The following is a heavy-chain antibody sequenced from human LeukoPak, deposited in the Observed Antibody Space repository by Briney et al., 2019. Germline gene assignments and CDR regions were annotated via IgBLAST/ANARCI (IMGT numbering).Heavy chain of an antibody. D-gene: IGHD3-10*01. J-gene: IGHJ4*02. CDR3: ARDRYYYAQ. CDR2: IYYSGST. V-gene: IGHV4-59*01. CDR1: GGSISSYY. Sequence: SETLSLTCTVSGGSISSYYWSWIRQPPGKGLEWIGYIYYSGSTNYNPSLMSRVTISVDTSKNQFSLKLSSVTAADTAVYYCARDRYYYAQWGEGTLVTVSS.